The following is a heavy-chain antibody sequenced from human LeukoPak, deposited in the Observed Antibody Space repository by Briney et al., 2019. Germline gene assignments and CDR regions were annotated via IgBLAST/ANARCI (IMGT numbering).Heavy chain of an antibody. CDR3: AKVAAGTLIDV. J-gene: IGHJ6*02. CDR2: ISTTGADT. Sequence: GGSLRLSCAASGFAFSSYAMSWVRQAPGQGLEWVSGISTTGADTYYADSVKGRLTVSRDNFKNTLYLQMNSLRAEDTAIYYCAKVAAGTLIDVWGQGTTVIVSS. V-gene: IGHV3-23*01. CDR1: GFAFSSYA. D-gene: IGHD1/OR15-1a*01.